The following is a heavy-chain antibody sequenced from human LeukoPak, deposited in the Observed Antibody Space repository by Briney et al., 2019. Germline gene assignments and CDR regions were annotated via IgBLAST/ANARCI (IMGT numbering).Heavy chain of an antibody. CDR1: GGSISSYY. D-gene: IGHD6-13*01. Sequence: PETLSLTWTVPGGSISSYYWSWVRQPPGKGLEWIGYIYYSGSTNYNPSHKTRVTISVDTSKNQFSLKLSSVAAADTAVYCCARGSYAAGSEYWGQGTLVTVSS. J-gene: IGHJ4*02. CDR2: IYYSGST. V-gene: IGHV4-59*01. CDR3: ARGSYAAGSEY.